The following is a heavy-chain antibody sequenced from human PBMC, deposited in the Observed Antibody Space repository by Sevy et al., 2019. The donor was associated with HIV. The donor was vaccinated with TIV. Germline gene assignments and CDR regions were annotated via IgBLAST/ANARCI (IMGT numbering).Heavy chain of an antibody. J-gene: IGHJ4*02. CDR3: ARDPWGEWELQTFDY. CDR1: GYSISSGYY. D-gene: IGHD1-26*01. CDR2: IYHSGST. V-gene: IGHV4-38-2*02. Sequence: SETLSLTCTVSGYSISSGYYWGWIRQPPGKGLEWIGSIYHSGSTYYNPSLKSRVTISVDTSKNQFSLKLGSVTAADTAVYYCARDPWGEWELQTFDYWGQGTLVTVSS.